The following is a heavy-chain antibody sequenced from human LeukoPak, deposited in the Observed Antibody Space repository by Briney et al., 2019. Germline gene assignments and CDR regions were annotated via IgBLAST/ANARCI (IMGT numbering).Heavy chain of an antibody. CDR2: INPSGGST. CDR1: GYTFTSYY. D-gene: IGHD6-19*01. Sequence: ASVKVSCKASGYTFTSYYMHWVRQAPGQGLEWMGIINPSGGSTSYAQKFQGRVTMTRDMSTSTVHMELSSLRAEDTGVYYCARGSHSSGWEYFQYYMDVWGKGTTVTVSS. CDR3: ARGSHSSGWEYFQYYMDV. V-gene: IGHV1-46*01. J-gene: IGHJ6*03.